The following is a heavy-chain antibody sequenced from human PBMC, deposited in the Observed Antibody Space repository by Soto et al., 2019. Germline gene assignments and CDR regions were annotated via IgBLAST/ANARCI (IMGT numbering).Heavy chain of an antibody. CDR1: GFSFDDYA. J-gene: IGHJ4*02. CDR3: AKGSSSWYEVPYDY. CDR2: ITWNSGTI. D-gene: IGHD6-13*01. Sequence: EVQLVESGGGLVQPGRSLRLSCAASGFSFDDYAMFWVRQAPGKGLEWVSGITWNSGTIGYAGSVKGRFTISRDNAKNAMYLQMNSLRAEDTAVYYCAKGSSSWYEVPYDYWGQGTLVTVSS. V-gene: IGHV3-9*01.